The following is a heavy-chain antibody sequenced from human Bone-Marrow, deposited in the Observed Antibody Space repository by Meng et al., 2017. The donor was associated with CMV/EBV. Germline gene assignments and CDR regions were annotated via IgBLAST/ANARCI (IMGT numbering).Heavy chain of an antibody. CDR2: ISYDGSNK. V-gene: IGHV3-30*04. Sequence: GESLKISCAASGFTFSSYAMHWVRQAPGKGLEWVAVISYDGSNKYYADSVKGRFTISRDNSKNTLYLQMNSLRPEDTAVYYCARDLGYSITMVRGGKAFDIWGQGTMVTVSS. D-gene: IGHD3-10*01. CDR1: GFTFSSYA. J-gene: IGHJ3*02. CDR3: ARDLGYSITMVRGGKAFDI.